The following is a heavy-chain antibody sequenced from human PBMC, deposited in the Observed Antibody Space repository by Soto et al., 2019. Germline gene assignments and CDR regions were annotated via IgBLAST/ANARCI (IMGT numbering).Heavy chain of an antibody. CDR2: IYVTGAV. CDR3: ARLRIATNNYKWFDP. D-gene: IGHD2-21*01. CDR1: GAALNSGNYY. Sequence: LSLTCSVSGAALNSGNYYWSWIRQVPGKGLEWTGHIYVTGAVDYNPSLRDRITISQDTSERQFSLNLRLVTAADTAVYYCARLRIATNNYKWFDPWGQGTLVTVSS. J-gene: IGHJ5*02. V-gene: IGHV4-31*03.